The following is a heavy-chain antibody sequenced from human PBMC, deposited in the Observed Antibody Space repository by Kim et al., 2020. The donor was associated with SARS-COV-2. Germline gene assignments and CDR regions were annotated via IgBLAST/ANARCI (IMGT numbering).Heavy chain of an antibody. Sequence: SETLSLTCAVYGGSFSGYYWSWIHQPPGKGLEWIGEINHSGSTNYNPSLKSRVTISVDTSKNQFSLKLSSVTAADTAVYYCARGLGMIVPNYGMDVWGQGTTITVSS. V-gene: IGHV4-34*01. J-gene: IGHJ6*02. CDR3: ARGLGMIVPNYGMDV. CDR1: GGSFSGYY. D-gene: IGHD3-22*01. CDR2: INHSGST.